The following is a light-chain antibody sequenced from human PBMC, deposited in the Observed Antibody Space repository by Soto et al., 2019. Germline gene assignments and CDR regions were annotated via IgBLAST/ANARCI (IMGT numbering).Light chain of an antibody. CDR2: EVS. CDR3: SSYTSSSTKV. Sequence: QSALTQPASVSGSPGQSITISCTGTSSDVGGYNYVSWYQQHPGKAPKLMIYEVSNRPSGVSNRFSGSKSGNTASLTISGLQAEYEADYYCSSYTSSSTKVFGGGTKVTGL. J-gene: IGLJ3*02. CDR1: SSDVGGYNY. V-gene: IGLV2-14*01.